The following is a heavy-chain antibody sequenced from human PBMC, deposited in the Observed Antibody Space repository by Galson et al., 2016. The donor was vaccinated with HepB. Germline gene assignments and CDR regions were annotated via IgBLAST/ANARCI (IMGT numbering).Heavy chain of an antibody. D-gene: IGHD2-8*02. Sequence: SLRLSCAGYGFSVRTTYMTWVRQAPRRGLEWVSVIYNNGETHNQNSVEGRFTISRDISQNTVYLQMNALGVDDTALYYCARGHCRSGLCYNNPDSWGQGTLVTVSS. V-gene: IGHV3-53*01. CDR2: IYNNGET. CDR1: GFSVRTTY. J-gene: IGHJ5*01. CDR3: ARGHCRSGLCYNNPDS.